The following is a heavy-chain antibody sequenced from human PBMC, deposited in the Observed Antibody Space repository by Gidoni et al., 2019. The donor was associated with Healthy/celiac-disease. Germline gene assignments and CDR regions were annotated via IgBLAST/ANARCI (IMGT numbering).Heavy chain of an antibody. CDR3: ARGPYYDFWSGYFSVLDY. CDR2: INPSGGST. V-gene: IGHV1-46*01. J-gene: IGHJ4*02. CDR1: GYTFTSYY. Sequence: QVQLVHSGAEVKKPGASVKVSCKEYGYTFTSYYMHWVRQAPGQGLEWMGIINPSGGSTSYAQKFQGRVTMTRDTSTSTVYMELGSLRSEDTAVYYCARGPYYDFWSGYFSVLDYWGQGTLVTVSS. D-gene: IGHD3-3*01.